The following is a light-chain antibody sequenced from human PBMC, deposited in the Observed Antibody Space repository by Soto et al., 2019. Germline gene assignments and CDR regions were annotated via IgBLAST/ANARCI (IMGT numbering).Light chain of an antibody. V-gene: IGLV6-57*04. CDR2: EDN. Sequence: NFMLTQPHSVSESPGKTVTISCTRSSGSIASNYVQWYQQRPGSAPTTVIYEDNQRPSGVPDRFSGSIDSSSNSASLTISGLKTEDEADYYCQSYDSSLTVVFGGGTKLTV. CDR1: SGSIASNY. CDR3: QSYDSSLTVV. J-gene: IGLJ2*01.